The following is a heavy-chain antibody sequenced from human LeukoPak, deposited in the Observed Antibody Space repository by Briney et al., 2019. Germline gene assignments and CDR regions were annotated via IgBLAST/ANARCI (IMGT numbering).Heavy chain of an antibody. Sequence: PSETLSLTCTVSGDSINNYYWAWIRQPPGKGLEWIGYIHYGGTTYYNPSLKSRVTISVDSSRTQFSLKLSSMTAADTAVYYCARDSRGGGPDFDYWGQGTLVTVSS. CDR1: GDSINNYY. D-gene: IGHD3-16*01. CDR2: IHYGGTT. V-gene: IGHV4-59*01. J-gene: IGHJ4*02. CDR3: ARDSRGGGPDFDY.